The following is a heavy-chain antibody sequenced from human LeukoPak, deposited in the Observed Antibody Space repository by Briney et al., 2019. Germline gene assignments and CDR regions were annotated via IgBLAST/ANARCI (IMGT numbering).Heavy chain of an antibody. CDR1: GGSISSGGYY. CDR2: IYYSVST. J-gene: IGHJ4*02. CDR3: ARDEYSYGFGY. Sequence: SETLSLACTVSGGSISSGGYYWDRIRQQPGKGLKWIGYIYYSVSTYYNPSLNSRVTISVDTSKNQYSLKLISVAPADTAVYYCARDEYSYGFGYWGQGTLVTGSS. V-gene: IGHV4-31*03. D-gene: IGHD5-18*01.